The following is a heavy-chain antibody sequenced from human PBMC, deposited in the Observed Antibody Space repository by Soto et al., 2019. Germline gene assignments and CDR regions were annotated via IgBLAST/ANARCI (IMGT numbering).Heavy chain of an antibody. CDR3: ARAPYSNAWYRFDL. J-gene: IGHJ4*02. D-gene: IGHD4-4*01. CDR2: IKNEGSVQ. CDR1: GFTFSGYW. Sequence: QLVESGGGLVQPGGSLRLSCEASGFTFSGYWLSWARQAQGKGRGWVADIKNEGSVQYYVDSVKGRLTISRDNAKKQLYLQMNGLRAEDTALYYCARAPYSNAWYRFDLWGQGTLVTVSS. V-gene: IGHV3-7*03.